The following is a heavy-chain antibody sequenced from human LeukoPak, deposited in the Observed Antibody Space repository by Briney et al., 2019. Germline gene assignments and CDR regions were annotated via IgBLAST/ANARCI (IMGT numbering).Heavy chain of an antibody. CDR3: AGAPPHSSGWYYFDY. J-gene: IGHJ4*02. CDR2: IIPIFGTA. V-gene: IGHV1-69*13. D-gene: IGHD6-19*01. CDR1: GGTFISYA. Sequence: ASVKVSCKASGGTFISYAISWVRQAPGQGLEWMGGIIPIFGTANYAQKFQGRVTITADESTSTAYMELSSLRSEDTAVYYCAGAPPHSSGWYYFDYWGQGTLVTVSS.